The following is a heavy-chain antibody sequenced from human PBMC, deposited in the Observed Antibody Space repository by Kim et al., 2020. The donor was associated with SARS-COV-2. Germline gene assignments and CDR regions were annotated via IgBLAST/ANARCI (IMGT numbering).Heavy chain of an antibody. V-gene: IGHV3-15*01. CDR1: GFTFSNAW. CDR3: TTDPTNSLDIVVVVAADAFDI. D-gene: IGHD2-15*01. Sequence: GGSLRLSCAASGFTFSNAWMSWVRQAPGKGLEWVGRIKSKTDGGTTDYAAPVKGRFTISRDDSKNTLYLQMNSLKTEDTAVYYCTTDPTNSLDIVVVVAADAFDIWGQGTMVTVSS. J-gene: IGHJ3*02. CDR2: IKSKTDGGTT.